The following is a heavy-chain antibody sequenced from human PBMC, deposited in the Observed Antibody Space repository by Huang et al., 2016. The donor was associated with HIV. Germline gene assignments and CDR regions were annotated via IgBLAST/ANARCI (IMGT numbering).Heavy chain of an antibody. CDR2: KSGSGGNT. V-gene: IGHV3-23*01. CDR1: AFTFRSYS. D-gene: IGHD5-12*01. Sequence: EMQLLESGGGLVQPGGSLRLSCAASAFTFRSYSMTWVRQAPGKVLEWVAAKSGSGGNTYYADSVKGRFTISRDNSKNTLYLQMNSLRAEDTAVYYCAKVASGYDFSARGSDWFDPWGQGTLVSVSS. J-gene: IGHJ5*02. CDR3: AKVASGYDFSARGSDWFDP.